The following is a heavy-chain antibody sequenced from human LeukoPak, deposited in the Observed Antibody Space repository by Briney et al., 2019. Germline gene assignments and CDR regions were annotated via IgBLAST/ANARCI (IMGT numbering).Heavy chain of an antibody. V-gene: IGHV3-64*01. CDR1: GLTFSSYA. CDR3: ARGGSGIQYYYYYMDV. Sequence: GGSLRLSCAASGLTFSSYAMHWVRQAPGKGLEYVSAISSNGGSTYYANSVKGRFTISRDNSKNTLYLQMGSLRAEDMAVYYCARGGSGIQYYYYYMDVWGKGTTVTVSS. J-gene: IGHJ6*03. CDR2: ISSNGGST. D-gene: IGHD3-10*01.